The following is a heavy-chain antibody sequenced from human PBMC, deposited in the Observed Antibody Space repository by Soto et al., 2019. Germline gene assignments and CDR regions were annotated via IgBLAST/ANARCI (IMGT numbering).Heavy chain of an antibody. D-gene: IGHD6-25*01. CDR3: ARLARNGGDYYYYGMDV. CDR1: GGTFSSYA. V-gene: IGHV1-69*06. CDR2: IIPIFGTA. Sequence: SVKVSCKASGGTFSSYAISWVRQAPGQGLEWMGGIIPIFGTANYAQKFQGRVTITADKSTSTAYMELSSLRSEDTAVYYCARLARNGGDYYYYGMDVWGQGTTVTVSS. J-gene: IGHJ6*02.